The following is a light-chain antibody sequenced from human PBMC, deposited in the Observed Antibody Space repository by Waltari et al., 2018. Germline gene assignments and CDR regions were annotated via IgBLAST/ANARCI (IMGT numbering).Light chain of an antibody. CDR3: QQYNSYSLFT. V-gene: IGKV1-5*03. Sequence: DIQMTQSPSTLSASVGDRVIITCRASQNINNWLAWYQQKPGKPPNLLIYKTSSLESGVPSRFSGSGSGTEFTLTISGLQPDDFATYYCQQYNSYSLFTFGPGTKVEIK. J-gene: IGKJ3*01. CDR1: QNINNW. CDR2: KTS.